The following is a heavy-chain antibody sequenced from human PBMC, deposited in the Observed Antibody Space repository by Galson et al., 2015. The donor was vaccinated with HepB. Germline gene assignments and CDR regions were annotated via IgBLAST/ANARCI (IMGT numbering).Heavy chain of an antibody. CDR3: ARGTIFGVQYPTGDYYYGMDV. CDR2: ISWNSGSI. Sequence: SLRLSCAASGFTFDDYAMHWVRQAPGKGLEWVSGISWNSGSIGYADSVKGRFTISRDNAKNSLYLQMNSLRTEDTALYYCARGTIFGVQYPTGDYYYGMDVWGQGTTVTVSS. CDR1: GFTFDDYA. J-gene: IGHJ6*02. D-gene: IGHD3-3*01. V-gene: IGHV3-9*01.